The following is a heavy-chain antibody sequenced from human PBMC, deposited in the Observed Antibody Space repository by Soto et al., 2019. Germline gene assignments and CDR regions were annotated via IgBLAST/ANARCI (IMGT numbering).Heavy chain of an antibody. CDR3: AKAVHENSPRPDH. Sequence: GGSLRLSCAASGFTFSSYTMNWVRQAPGKGLEWVSSISSSSSYIYYADSVKGRFTISRDNAKNSLFLQMNSLRAEDTAVYYCAKAVHENSPRPDHWGQGTLVTVSS. V-gene: IGHV3-21*04. CDR2: ISSSSSYI. CDR1: GFTFSSYT. J-gene: IGHJ4*02. D-gene: IGHD1-7*01.